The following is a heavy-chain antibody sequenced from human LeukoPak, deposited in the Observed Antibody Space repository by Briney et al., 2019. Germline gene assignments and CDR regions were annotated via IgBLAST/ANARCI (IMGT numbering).Heavy chain of an antibody. D-gene: IGHD3-16*02. Sequence: QAGGSLRLSCAASGFTFSSYGMSWVRQAPGKGLEWVSAISGSGGSTYYADSVKGRFTISRDNSKNTLYLQMNSLRAEDTAVYYCARGPYDYVWGSYRRDYFDYWGQGTLVTVSS. CDR2: ISGSGGST. V-gene: IGHV3-23*01. J-gene: IGHJ4*02. CDR1: GFTFSSYG. CDR3: ARGPYDYVWGSYRRDYFDY.